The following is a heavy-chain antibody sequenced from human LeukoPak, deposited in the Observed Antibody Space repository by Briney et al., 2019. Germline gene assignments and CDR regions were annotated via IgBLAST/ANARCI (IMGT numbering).Heavy chain of an antibody. J-gene: IGHJ6*03. CDR2: IYTSGST. CDR1: GGSISSSSYY. CDR3: ARDRVSPTLYYYYYMDV. Sequence: SETLSLTCTVSGGSISSSSYYWGWIRQPPGKGLEWIGSIYTSGSTNYNPSLKSRVTISVDTSKNQFSLKLSSVTAADTAVYYCARDRVSPTLYYYYYMDVWGKGTTVTVSS. V-gene: IGHV4-39*07.